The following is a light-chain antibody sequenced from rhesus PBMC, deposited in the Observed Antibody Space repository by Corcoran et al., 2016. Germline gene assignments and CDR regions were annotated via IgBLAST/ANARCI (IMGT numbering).Light chain of an antibody. J-gene: IGKJ4*01. V-gene: IGKV3S9*01. CDR1: QSVSSY. CDR3: RQYNTWLA. CDR2: GAS. Sequence: EIVMTQPPATLSLSPGERATLSCRASQSVSSYVAWYQQKPEQAPSLLIKGASSRATDIPDRFRGSGSGTDFPLIVSILWPGDVGVYYCRQYNTWLAFGRGTKVGL.